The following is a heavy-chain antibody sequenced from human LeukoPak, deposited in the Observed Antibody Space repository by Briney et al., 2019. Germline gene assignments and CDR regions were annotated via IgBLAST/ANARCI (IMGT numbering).Heavy chain of an antibody. CDR3: ARTRSSSRLYYMDV. V-gene: IGHV4-59*01. CDR1: GVSISSYY. Sequence: SETLSLTCTVSGVSISSYYWSWLRQPPGKGLEWIGYIYYSGSTNYNPSLKSRVTISVDTSKNQFSLKLSSVTAADTAVYYCARTRSSSRLYYMDVWGKGTTVTVSS. D-gene: IGHD6-19*01. CDR2: IYYSGST. J-gene: IGHJ6*03.